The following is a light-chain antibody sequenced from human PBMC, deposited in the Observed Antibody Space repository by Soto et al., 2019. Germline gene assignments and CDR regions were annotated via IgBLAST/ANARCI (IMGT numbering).Light chain of an antibody. Sequence: QSVLTQPPSASGSPGQSVTISCTGTSSDIGAYNSVSWFQQHPGEAPKLIISEVNKRPSGVPDRFSGSKSGNTASLTVSGLQAEDEADYYCTSYGGRDNLMFGGGTKLTVL. V-gene: IGLV2-8*01. CDR2: EVN. CDR1: SSDIGAYNS. CDR3: TSYGGRDNLM. J-gene: IGLJ3*02.